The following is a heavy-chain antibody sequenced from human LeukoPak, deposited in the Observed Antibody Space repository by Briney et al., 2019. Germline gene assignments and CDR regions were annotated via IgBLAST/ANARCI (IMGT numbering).Heavy chain of an antibody. CDR1: GGTFSSYA. CDR2: IIPILGIA. J-gene: IGHJ4*02. D-gene: IGHD4-17*01. Sequence: GASVKVSCKASGGTFSSYAISWGRQAPGQGLEWMGRIIPILGIANYAQKFQGRVTITADKSTSTAYMELSSLRSEDTAVYYCASGAATVTTCAYWGQGTLVTVSS. V-gene: IGHV1-69*04. CDR3: ASGAATVTTCAY.